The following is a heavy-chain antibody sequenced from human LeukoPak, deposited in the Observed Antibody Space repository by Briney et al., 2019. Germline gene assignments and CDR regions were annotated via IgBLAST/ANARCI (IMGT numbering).Heavy chain of an antibody. Sequence: ASVKVSCKASGGTFSRYTISWVRQAPGQGLEWMGGIIPMFGRANYAQKFQGRLTITADESSTTAYMERSGLRSEDKAVYYCATDASIYDSRGYYXLWWGQGTLVTVSS. CDR1: GGTFSRYT. D-gene: IGHD3-22*01. CDR2: IIPMFGRA. CDR3: ATDASIYDSRGYYXLW. V-gene: IGHV1-69*13. J-gene: IGHJ4*02.